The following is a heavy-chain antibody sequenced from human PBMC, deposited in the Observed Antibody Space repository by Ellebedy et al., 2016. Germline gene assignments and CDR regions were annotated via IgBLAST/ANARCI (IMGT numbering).Heavy chain of an antibody. CDR1: GFTFGNFV. V-gene: IGHV3-30*18. Sequence: GGSLRLSXVASGFTFGNFVMHWVRQAPDKGLEWVAVIAFDGGTKYYRDSVKGRFTISRDNSRNTLSLQMNSLGPEDAGVYYCAKDRDGYDSWGQGALVTVSS. CDR3: AKDRDGYDS. D-gene: IGHD5-24*01. J-gene: IGHJ4*02. CDR2: IAFDGGTK.